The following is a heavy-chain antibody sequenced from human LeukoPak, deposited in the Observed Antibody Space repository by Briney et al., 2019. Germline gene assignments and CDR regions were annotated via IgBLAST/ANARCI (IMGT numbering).Heavy chain of an antibody. CDR3: ASKVDYYDSSGFIDN. CDR1: GGSISSSSYY. CDR2: IYYSGST. D-gene: IGHD3-22*01. Sequence: SETLSLTCTAPGGSISSSSYYWGWIRQPPGKGLEWIGSIYYSGSTYYNPSLKSRVTISVDTSKNQFSLKLSSVTAADTAVYYCASKVDYYDSSGFIDNWGQGTLVTVSS. J-gene: IGHJ4*02. V-gene: IGHV4-39*07.